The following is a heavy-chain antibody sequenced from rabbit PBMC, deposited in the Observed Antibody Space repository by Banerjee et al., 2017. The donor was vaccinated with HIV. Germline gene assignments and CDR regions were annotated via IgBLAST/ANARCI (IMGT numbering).Heavy chain of an antibody. CDR2: IYAGSSGST. D-gene: IGHD6-1*01. J-gene: IGHJ3*01. V-gene: IGHV1S40*01. Sequence: QSLEESGGDLVKPEGSLTLTCTASGFSFSSSYYMCWVRQAPGKGLEWIACIYAGSSGSTYYASWAKGRFTISKTSSTTVTLQMTSLTAADTATYFCARDYTYGYAGYAYAPRLDLWGQGTLVTVS. CDR1: GFSFSSSYY. CDR3: ARDYTYGYAGYAYAPRLDL.